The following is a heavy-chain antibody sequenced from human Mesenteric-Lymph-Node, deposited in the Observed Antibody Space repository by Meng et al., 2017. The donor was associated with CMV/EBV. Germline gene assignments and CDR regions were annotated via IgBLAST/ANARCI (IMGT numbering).Heavy chain of an antibody. CDR1: GGSISSGGYY. J-gene: IGHJ3*02. D-gene: IGHD2-2*01. CDR2: IYYSGST. CDR3: ARSRPRRLVPAAMPLPNDAFDI. V-gene: IGHV4-31*03. Sequence: SETLSLTCTVSGGSISSGGYYWSWIRQHPGKGLEWIGYIYYSGSTYYNPSLKSRVTISVDTSKNQFSLKLSSVTAADTAVYYCARSRPRRLVPAAMPLPNDAFDIWGQGTMVTVSS.